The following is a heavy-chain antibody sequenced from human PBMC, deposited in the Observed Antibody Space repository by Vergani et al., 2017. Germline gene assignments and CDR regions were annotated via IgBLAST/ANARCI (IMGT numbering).Heavy chain of an antibody. CDR1: GGSIIADIHY. CDR3: ARDGWELLDYFYYMDV. Sequence: QVHLKESGPGLVKPSETLSLTCDVSGGSIIADIHYCGWIRQPPGKELEWIGNVYHRGGTYYSPSLRSRFSISADTSKNQFSLELTSVTAADTAVYYCARDGWELLDYFYYMDVWGKGTTVTVSS. V-gene: IGHV4-39*02. CDR2: VYHRGGT. D-gene: IGHD1-26*01. J-gene: IGHJ6*03.